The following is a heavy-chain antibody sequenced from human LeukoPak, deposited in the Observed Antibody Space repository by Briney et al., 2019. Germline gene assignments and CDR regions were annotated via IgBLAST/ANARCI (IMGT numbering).Heavy chain of an antibody. J-gene: IGHJ6*02. D-gene: IGHD7-27*01. CDR3: ARESGLGRNRRMEV. V-gene: IGHV1-2*02. CDR2: INPNSGGT. Sequence: EASVKVSSKASGYTFTGYYMHWVRQAPGQGLEWMGWINPNSGGTNYAQKFQGRVTMTRDTSISTAYMELSRLRSDDTAVYYCARESGLGRNRRMEVWGQGTTVTVSS. CDR1: GYTFTGYY.